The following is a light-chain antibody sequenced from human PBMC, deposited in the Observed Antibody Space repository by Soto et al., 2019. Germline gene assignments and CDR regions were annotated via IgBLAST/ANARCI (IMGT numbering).Light chain of an antibody. V-gene: IGKV3D-15*01. J-gene: IGKJ1*01. CDR1: QSVISN. Sequence: EIVMTQSPATLSVSPGERATLSCRSSQSVISNLASYHQNQRDEPRRLIYCAATRAAASPAKCSGSRSGTEVTLTISSLQSEDFAVYYCQQYNNCPPWTFGQGTKVDI. CDR2: CAA. CDR3: QQYNNCPPWT.